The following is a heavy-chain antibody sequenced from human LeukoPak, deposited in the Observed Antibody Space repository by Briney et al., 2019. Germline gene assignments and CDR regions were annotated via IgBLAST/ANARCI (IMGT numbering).Heavy chain of an antibody. V-gene: IGHV3-30*01. CDR1: GFTFSSYA. CDR3: ARGWSSSSLFDY. D-gene: IGHD6-6*01. CDR2: ISYDGSNK. J-gene: IGHJ4*02. Sequence: GRSLRLSCAASGFTFSSYAMHWVRQAPGKGLELVAVISYDGSNKYYADSVKGRFTISRDNSKNTLYLQMNSLRAEDTAVYYCARGWSSSSLFDYWGQGTLVTVSS.